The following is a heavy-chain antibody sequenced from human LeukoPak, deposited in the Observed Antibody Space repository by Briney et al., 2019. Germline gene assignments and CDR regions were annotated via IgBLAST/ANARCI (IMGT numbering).Heavy chain of an antibody. D-gene: IGHD1-26*01. J-gene: IGHJ3*02. CDR1: GFTVSSNY. V-gene: IGHV3-53*01. CDR3: ARGGIYLSAFDI. Sequence: GGSLRLSCAASGFTVSSNYLNWVRQAPGKGLEWVSVIYSGGSTYYADSVKGRFTISRDNSKNTLYLQMNSLRAEDTAVYYCARGGIYLSAFDIWGQGTMVTVSS. CDR2: IYSGGST.